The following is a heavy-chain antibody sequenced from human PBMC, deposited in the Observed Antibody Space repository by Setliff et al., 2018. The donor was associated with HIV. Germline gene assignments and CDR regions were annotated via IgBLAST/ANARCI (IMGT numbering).Heavy chain of an antibody. CDR1: GFTFSNYW. J-gene: IGHJ3*02. CDR3: AKDWWEPPDAFEI. Sequence: GGSLRLSCAASGFTFSNYWMTWVRHAPGKGLEWVANIKQDGSEEYYVDSVKGRFTISRDGARNSLYLQMNSLRDEDTAVYYCAKDWWEPPDAFEIWGQGTVVTVSS. V-gene: IGHV3-7*03. CDR2: IKQDGSEE. D-gene: IGHD1-26*01.